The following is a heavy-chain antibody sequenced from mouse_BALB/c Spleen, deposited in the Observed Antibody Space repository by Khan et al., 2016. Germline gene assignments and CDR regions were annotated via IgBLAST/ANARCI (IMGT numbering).Heavy chain of an antibody. V-gene: IGHV3-2*02. Sequence: QLEESGPGLVKPSQSLSLTCTVTGYSITSDYAWNWIRQFPGNKLEWMGYISYSGSTSYNPSLKSRISITRDTSKNQFFLQLNSVTTEDTATYYCARGALLRLRGFDYWGQGTTLTVSS. CDR2: ISYSGST. D-gene: IGHD1-2*01. CDR3: ARGALLRLRGFDY. CDR1: GYSITSDYA. J-gene: IGHJ2*01.